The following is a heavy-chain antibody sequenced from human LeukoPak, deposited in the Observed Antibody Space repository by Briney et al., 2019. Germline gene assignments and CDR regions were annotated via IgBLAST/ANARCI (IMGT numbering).Heavy chain of an antibody. CDR2: IYYSGGT. CDR3: ARNTYYYDSSGPIGGFDY. CDR1: GGSISSSNCY. V-gene: IGHV4-39*01. D-gene: IGHD3-22*01. J-gene: IGHJ4*02. Sequence: PSETLSLTCTVSGGSISSSNCYWGWIRQPPGKGLEWIGSIYYSGGTYYNASLKSRVTISVDTSKNQFSLKLSSVTAADTAVYYCARNTYYYDSSGPIGGFDYWGQGTLVTVSS.